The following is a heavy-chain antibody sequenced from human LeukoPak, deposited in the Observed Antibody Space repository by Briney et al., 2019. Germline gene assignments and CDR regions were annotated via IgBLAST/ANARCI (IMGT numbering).Heavy chain of an antibody. CDR2: ISSRSSTI. V-gene: IGHV3-48*04. D-gene: IGHD3-16*01. J-gene: IGHJ3*02. Sequence: GGSLRLSCAASGFTFSRYSMNWVRQAPGKGLEWVSYISSRSSTIYYADSVKGRFTITRDDAKKSLYLQLNSLRAEDTAVYYCAREPPEGAGAFDIWGQGTIVIVSS. CDR1: GFTFSRYS. CDR3: AREPPEGAGAFDI.